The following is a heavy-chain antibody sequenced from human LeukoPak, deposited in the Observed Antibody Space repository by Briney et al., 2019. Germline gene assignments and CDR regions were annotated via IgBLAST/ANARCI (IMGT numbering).Heavy chain of an antibody. D-gene: IGHD3-10*01. CDR3: AKETYGSGSYYKSPWYYYYGMDV. J-gene: IGHJ6*02. V-gene: IGHV3-48*04. CDR2: ISSTSSTI. Sequence: GGSLRLSCAASGFTFSSYSMSWVRQAPGKGLEWVSYISSTSSTIYYADSVKGRFTISRDNAKNSLYLQMNSLRAEDTAVYYCAKETYGSGSYYKSPWYYYYGMDVWGQGTTVTVSS. CDR1: GFTFSSYS.